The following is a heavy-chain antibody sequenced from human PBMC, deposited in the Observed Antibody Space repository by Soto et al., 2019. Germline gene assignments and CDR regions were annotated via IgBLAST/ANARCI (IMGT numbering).Heavy chain of an antibody. Sequence: GGSLRLSCAASGFTFSSYSMNWVRQAPGKGLEWVSSISSSSSYIYYADSVKGRFTISRDNAKNSLYLQMNSLGAEDTAVYYCARSRVSPPPRPARYCSGGSCYRSGAFDIWGQGTMVTVSS. D-gene: IGHD2-15*01. CDR3: ARSRVSPPPRPARYCSGGSCYRSGAFDI. V-gene: IGHV3-21*01. CDR2: ISSSSSYI. J-gene: IGHJ3*02. CDR1: GFTFSSYS.